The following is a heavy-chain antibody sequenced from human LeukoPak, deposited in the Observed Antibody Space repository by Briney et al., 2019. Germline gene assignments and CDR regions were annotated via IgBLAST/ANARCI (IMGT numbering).Heavy chain of an antibody. CDR1: GGTFSSYA. D-gene: IGHD6-19*01. V-gene: IGHV1-69*13. J-gene: IGHJ4*02. CDR2: IIPIFGTA. Sequence: GASVKVSCKASGGTFSSYAISWVRQAPGQGLEWMGGIIPIFGTANYAQKFQGRVTITADESTSTAYMELSSLRSEDTAVYYCARGADEQWLVSSTNDYWGQGTLVTVSS. CDR3: ARGADEQWLVSSTNDY.